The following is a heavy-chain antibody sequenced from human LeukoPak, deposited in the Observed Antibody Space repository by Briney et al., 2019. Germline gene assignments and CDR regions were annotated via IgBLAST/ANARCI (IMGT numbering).Heavy chain of an antibody. CDR1: GASIITTNYY. Sequence: SETLSLTCTVSGASIITTNYYWGWIRQPPGKGLEWIGSISYGGNAYYNPSLRSRLSISMDASKNQFSLKVRSVTAADTAVYYCARNLGQTWGTVTTDLWYFDHWGQGTLVPVSS. CDR2: ISYGGNA. D-gene: IGHD4-11*01. J-gene: IGHJ4*02. V-gene: IGHV4-39*01. CDR3: ARNLGQTWGTVTTDLWYFDH.